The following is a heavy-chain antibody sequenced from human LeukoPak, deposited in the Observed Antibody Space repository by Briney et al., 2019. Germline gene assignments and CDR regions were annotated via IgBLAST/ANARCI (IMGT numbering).Heavy chain of an antibody. Sequence: GGSLRLSCAASGFTFSSYAMSWVCQAPGKGLEWVSVISGSGDSTYYADSVKGRLTISRDNSKNTLYLQMNSLRVEDTAVYYCARESPDLDYWGQGTLVTVSS. J-gene: IGHJ4*02. CDR3: ARESPDLDY. CDR2: ISGSGDST. V-gene: IGHV3-23*01. CDR1: GFTFSSYA.